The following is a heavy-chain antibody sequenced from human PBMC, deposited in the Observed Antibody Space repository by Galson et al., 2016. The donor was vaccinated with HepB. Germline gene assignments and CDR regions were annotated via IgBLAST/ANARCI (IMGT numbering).Heavy chain of an antibody. J-gene: IGHJ6*02. V-gene: IGHV3-48*01. D-gene: IGHD6-19*01. CDR1: GFTFSNYA. CDR2: NNRDSRLI. CDR3: ARDSGTTYDNGWFDAMDI. Sequence: SLRLSCAASGFTFSNYAMNWIRQAPGKGLEWVSHNNRDSRLIDYADSVKGPFTVSRDNGKNSLFLQMDGLRAEDTAVYYCARDSGTTYDNGWFDAMDIWGQGTAVTVSS.